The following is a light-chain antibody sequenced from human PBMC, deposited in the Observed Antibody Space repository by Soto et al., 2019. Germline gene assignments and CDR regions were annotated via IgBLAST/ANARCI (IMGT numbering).Light chain of an antibody. CDR3: QQYNSYTWT. V-gene: IGKV1-5*03. J-gene: IGKJ1*01. Sequence: DIQMTQSPSTLSGSVGDRVTITCRASQTISSWLAWYQQKPGKAPKLLIYKASTLKSGVPSRFSGSGSGTEFTLTINGLQPDDFATYYCQQYNSYTWTFGQGTKVDNK. CDR2: KAS. CDR1: QTISSW.